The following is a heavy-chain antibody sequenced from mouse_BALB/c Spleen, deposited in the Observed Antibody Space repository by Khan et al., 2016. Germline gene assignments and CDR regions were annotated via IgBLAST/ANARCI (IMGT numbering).Heavy chain of an antibody. CDR1: GFNIKDTY. CDR2: IDPANGNT. CDR3: ARSPYDYDVGFAY. J-gene: IGHJ3*01. V-gene: IGHV14-3*02. Sequence: VQLQQSGAELVKPGASVKLSCTASGFNIKDTYMHWVKQRPEQGLEWIGRIDPANGNTKYDPKFQGKATITADKSSNTAYLQLSSLTAEDTAVYYCARSPYDYDVGFAYWGQGPLVTVSA. D-gene: IGHD2-4*01.